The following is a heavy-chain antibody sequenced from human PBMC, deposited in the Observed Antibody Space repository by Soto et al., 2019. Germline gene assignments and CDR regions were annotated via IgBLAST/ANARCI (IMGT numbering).Heavy chain of an antibody. Sequence: PSETLSLTCAVSGASISSSSWWSWVRQPPGKGLEWIGEIYHSGSTTYNPSLKSRVTISVDKSKNQFSLKLSSVTAADTAIYYCARVDIVIIPAAIRDYYYYGMDVWGQGTTVT. CDR2: IYHSGST. J-gene: IGHJ6*02. CDR3: ARVDIVIIPAAIRDYYYYGMDV. CDR1: GASISSSSW. D-gene: IGHD2-2*02. V-gene: IGHV4-4*02.